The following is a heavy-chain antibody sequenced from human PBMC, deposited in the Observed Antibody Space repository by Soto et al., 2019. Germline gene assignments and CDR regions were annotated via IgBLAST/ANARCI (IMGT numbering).Heavy chain of an antibody. V-gene: IGHV3-23*01. CDR2: ISASGSRT. Sequence: EVQLLESGGGLVQPGGSLTLSCAASGFTFNNYAMSWVRQAPGKGLEWVSGISASGSRTFYADSVKGRFTVSRDFSKNTLSLQMDSQRAEDTAVYFCGKDPNGDYVGGFEFWGPGTMVTVSS. D-gene: IGHD4-17*01. J-gene: IGHJ3*01. CDR3: GKDPNGDYVGGFEF. CDR1: GFTFNNYA.